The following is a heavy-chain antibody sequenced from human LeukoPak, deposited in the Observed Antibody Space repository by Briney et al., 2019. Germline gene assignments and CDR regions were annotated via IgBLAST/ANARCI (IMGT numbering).Heavy chain of an antibody. V-gene: IGHV3-30*04. J-gene: IGHJ4*02. Sequence: GGSLRLSCAASGFTFSSYAMHWVRQAPGKGLEWVAVISYDGSNKYYADSVKGRFTISRDNSKNTLYLQMNSLRAEDTAVYYCARSSIVGADWSFDSWGQGTLVTVSS. CDR2: ISYDGSNK. CDR1: GFTFSSYA. CDR3: ARSSIVGADWSFDS. D-gene: IGHD1-26*01.